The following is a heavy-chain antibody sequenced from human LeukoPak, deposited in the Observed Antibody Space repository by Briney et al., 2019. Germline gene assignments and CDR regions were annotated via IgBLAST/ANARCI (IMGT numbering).Heavy chain of an antibody. D-gene: IGHD6-13*01. CDR1: GFTFSSYA. CDR2: ISYDGSNK. J-gene: IGHJ4*02. Sequence: GRSLRLSCAASGFTFSSYAMHWVCQAPGKGLEWVAVISYDGSNKYYADSVKGRFTISRDNSKNTLYLQMNSLRAEDTAVYYCARGVLAAAGNFDYWGQGTLVTVSS. V-gene: IGHV3-30*04. CDR3: ARGVLAAAGNFDY.